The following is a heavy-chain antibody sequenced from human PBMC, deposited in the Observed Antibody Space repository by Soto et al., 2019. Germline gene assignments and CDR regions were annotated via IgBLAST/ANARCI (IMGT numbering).Heavy chain of an antibody. CDR2: ISGSGGST. CDR3: AKDFVVVTAASEDWFDP. J-gene: IGHJ5*02. D-gene: IGHD2-2*01. V-gene: IGHV3-23*01. CDR1: GFTFSSNA. Sequence: GGSLRLSCAASGFTFSSNAMSWVRQAPGKGLEWVSGISGSGGSTYYADSVKGRFTISRDNSKNTLYLQMNSLRAEDTAVYYCAKDFVVVTAASEDWFDPWGQGTLVTVYS.